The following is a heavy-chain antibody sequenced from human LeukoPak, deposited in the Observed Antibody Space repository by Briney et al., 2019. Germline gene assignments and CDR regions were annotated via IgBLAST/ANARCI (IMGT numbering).Heavy chain of an antibody. CDR2: ILYSGCT. Sequence: SETLSLTCTVSGGSISSSRHYWGWIRQPPGKGLEWIGNILYSGCTNYNPSLKSRVTISVDTSKNQFSLKLSSVTAADTADYYCVRRVAGSGYRDSWGQGTLVTVSS. V-gene: IGHV4-39*01. J-gene: IGHJ4*02. D-gene: IGHD3-22*01. CDR3: VRRVAGSGYRDS. CDR1: GGSISSSRHY.